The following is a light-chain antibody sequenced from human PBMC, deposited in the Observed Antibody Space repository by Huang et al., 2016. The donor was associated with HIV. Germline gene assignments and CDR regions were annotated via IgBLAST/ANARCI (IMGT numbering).Light chain of an antibody. Sequence: DIQMTQSPSSLSASIGDRVIITCRASQDIGRLLNWYQQKPGKAPQLLSYEAAVLQTGVPSRFSGSGSGTHFTLTISSLLPEDFATYYCQQSYSPSPFTFGLGTILDI. J-gene: IGKJ2*01. V-gene: IGKV1-39*01. CDR1: QDIGRL. CDR2: EAA. CDR3: QQSYSPSPFT.